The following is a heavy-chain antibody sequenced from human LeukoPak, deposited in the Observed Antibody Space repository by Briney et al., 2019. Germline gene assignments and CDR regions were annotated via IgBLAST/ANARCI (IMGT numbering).Heavy chain of an antibody. Sequence: SVKVSCKASGGTFSSYAISWVRQAPGQGLEWMGGIIPIFGTANYAQKFQGRVTITTDESTSTAYMELSSLRSEDTAVYYCARDWDSYGYSFHYWGQGTLVTVSS. CDR3: ARDWDSYGYSFHY. CDR2: IIPIFGTA. D-gene: IGHD5-18*01. CDR1: GGTFSSYA. J-gene: IGHJ4*02. V-gene: IGHV1-69*05.